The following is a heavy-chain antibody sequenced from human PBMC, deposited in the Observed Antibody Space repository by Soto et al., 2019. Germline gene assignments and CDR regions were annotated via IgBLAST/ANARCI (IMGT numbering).Heavy chain of an antibody. D-gene: IGHD1-26*01. Sequence: PSETLSLTCTVSGGSISSGDYYWSWIRQPPGKGLEWVGYIYYSGSTYYNPSLKSRVTISVDTSKNQFSLKLSSVTAADTAVYYCARDSPFARIVGGKGFAFDIWGQGTMVT. J-gene: IGHJ3*02. V-gene: IGHV4-30-4*01. CDR3: ARDSPFARIVGGKGFAFDI. CDR1: GGSISSGDYY. CDR2: IYYSGST.